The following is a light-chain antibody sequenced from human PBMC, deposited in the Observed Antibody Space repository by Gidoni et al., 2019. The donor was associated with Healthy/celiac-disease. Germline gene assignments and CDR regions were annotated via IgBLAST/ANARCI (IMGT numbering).Light chain of an antibody. V-gene: IGKV1-39*01. CDR2: AAS. CDR1: QSISSY. CDR3: QQSYSTPRSPST. Sequence: DIQMTQSPSSLSASVGDRVTITGRASQSISSYLNWYQQKPGQAPKLLISAASSLQSGVPSRFSGSGSGTDFTLTISSLQPEDFATYYCQQSYSTPRSPSTFGQGTRLEIK. J-gene: IGKJ5*01.